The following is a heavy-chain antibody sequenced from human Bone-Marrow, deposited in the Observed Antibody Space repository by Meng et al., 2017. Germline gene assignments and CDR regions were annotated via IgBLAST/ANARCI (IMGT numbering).Heavy chain of an antibody. Sequence: SETLSLTCAVYGGSFRGYYWSWIRQPPGKGLEWIGEINHSGSTNYNPSLKSRVTISVDTSKNQFSLKLSSVTAADMAVYYCARSYCGGDCTFQHWGQGTLVTVSS. J-gene: IGHJ1*01. CDR1: GGSFRGYY. CDR3: ARSYCGGDCTFQH. CDR2: INHSGST. V-gene: IGHV4-34*01. D-gene: IGHD2-21*02.